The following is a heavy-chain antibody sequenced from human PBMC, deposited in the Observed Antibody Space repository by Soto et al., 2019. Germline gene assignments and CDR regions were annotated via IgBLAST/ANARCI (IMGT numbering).Heavy chain of an antibody. CDR3: VKSGYGKSLKSDYYGMDV. V-gene: IGHV3-64D*08. CDR2: ISSNGGST. J-gene: IGHJ6*02. Sequence: GGSLRLSCSASGFTFSSYAMHWVRQAPGKGLEYVSAISSNGGSTYYADSVKGRFTISRDNSKNTLYLQMSSLRAEDTAVYYCVKSGYGKSLKSDYYGMDVWGQGTTVTVSS. D-gene: IGHD5-12*01. CDR1: GFTFSSYA.